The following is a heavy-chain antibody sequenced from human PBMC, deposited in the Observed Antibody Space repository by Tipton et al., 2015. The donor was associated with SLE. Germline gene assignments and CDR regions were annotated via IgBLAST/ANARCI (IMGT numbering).Heavy chain of an antibody. D-gene: IGHD6-19*01. CDR2: ISSSGSTI. J-gene: IGHJ4*02. Sequence: QLVQSGGGLVQPGGSLRLSCAASGFTFSSYEMNWVRQAPGKGLEWVSYISSSGSTIYYADSVKGRFTISRDNAKNSLYLQMNSLRAEDTAVYYCAREQSIAVAGTFDYWGQGTLVTVSS. CDR1: GFTFSSYE. V-gene: IGHV3-48*03. CDR3: AREQSIAVAGTFDY.